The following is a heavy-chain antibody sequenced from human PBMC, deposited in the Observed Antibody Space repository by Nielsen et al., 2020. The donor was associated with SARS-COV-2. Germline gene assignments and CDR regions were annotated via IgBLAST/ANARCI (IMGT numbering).Heavy chain of an antibody. CDR1: GGSFSGYY. CDR2: INHSGST. Sequence: SETLPLTCAVYGGSFSGYYWSWIRQPPGKGLEWIGEINHSGSTNYNPSLKSRVTISVDTSKNQFSLKLSSVTAADTAVYYCARGGYSYGYGYWGQGTLVTVSS. V-gene: IGHV4-34*01. J-gene: IGHJ4*02. CDR3: ARGGYSYGYGY. D-gene: IGHD5-18*01.